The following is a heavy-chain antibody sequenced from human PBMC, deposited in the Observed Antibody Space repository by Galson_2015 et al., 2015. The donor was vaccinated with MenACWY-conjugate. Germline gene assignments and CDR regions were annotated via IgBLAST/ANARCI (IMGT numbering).Heavy chain of an antibody. D-gene: IGHD6-19*01. Sequence: SVKVSCKASGYIFISYGITWVRQAPGQGLEWMGRIRVSNGDTKFAQSFQDRVSMIADTSTDTAYMELRNLRSDDTALYYCARYSSLYDYFDSWGQGTLVTVSS. CDR2: IRVSNGDT. CDR3: ARYSSLYDYFDS. V-gene: IGHV1-18*01. J-gene: IGHJ4*02. CDR1: GYIFISYG.